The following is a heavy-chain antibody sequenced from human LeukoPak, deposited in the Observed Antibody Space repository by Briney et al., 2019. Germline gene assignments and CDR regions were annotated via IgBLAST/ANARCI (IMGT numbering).Heavy chain of an antibody. J-gene: IGHJ1*01. D-gene: IGHD5-18*01. CDR1: GFTFSTYW. CDR3: ARTYSYGRYAEYFQH. CDR2: IYNNGSA. Sequence: PGGSLRLSCAASGFTFSTYWMSWVRQAPGKGLEWVGRIYNNGSANYNPSLKSRVTTSLETSKNQFSLKLSSVTAADTAVYYCARTYSYGRYAEYFQHWGQGTLVTVSS. V-gene: IGHV4-59*08.